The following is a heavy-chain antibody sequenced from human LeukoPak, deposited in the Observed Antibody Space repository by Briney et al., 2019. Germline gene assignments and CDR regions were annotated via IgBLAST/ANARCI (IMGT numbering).Heavy chain of an antibody. J-gene: IGHJ4*02. V-gene: IGHV4-38-2*02. Sequence: SETLSLTCTVSAYSISSGFYWGWIRQPPGKGLEWIGSIYHSGSTNYNPSLKSRVTISVDTSKNQFSLKLSSVTAADTAVYYCARGLWLTDYWGQGTLVTVSS. CDR3: ARGLWLTDY. D-gene: IGHD3-10*01. CDR1: AYSISSGFY. CDR2: IYHSGST.